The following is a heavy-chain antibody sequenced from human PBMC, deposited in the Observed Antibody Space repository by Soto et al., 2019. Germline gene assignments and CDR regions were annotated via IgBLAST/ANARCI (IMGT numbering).Heavy chain of an antibody. CDR3: ARGPLAVAGTYDY. J-gene: IGHJ4*02. V-gene: IGHV1-69*02. Sequence: QVQLVQSGAAVKKPGSSVKVSCKASGGTFSSYTISWVRQAPGQGLEWMGRIIPILGIANYAQKFQGRVTITADKSTSTAYMELSSLRSEDTAVYYCARGPLAVAGTYDYWGQGTLVTVSS. D-gene: IGHD6-19*01. CDR1: GGTFSSYT. CDR2: IIPILGIA.